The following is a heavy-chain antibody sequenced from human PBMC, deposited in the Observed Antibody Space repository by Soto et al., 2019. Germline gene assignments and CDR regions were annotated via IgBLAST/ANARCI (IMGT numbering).Heavy chain of an antibody. CDR1: GFTFSEYS. V-gene: IGHV3-64*04. J-gene: IGHJ5*01. Sequence: GGSLRLSCSASGFTFSEYSMHWVRQAPGKGLQYVSTISSHRDITYYADSVKGRFTISRDNSKNTLYLQMNSLRPEDTAVYYCANASTVYAISTGSYYPHFLDTWGQETLVTISS. CDR3: ANASTVYAISTGSYYPHFLDT. D-gene: IGHD2-8*01. CDR2: ISSHRDIT.